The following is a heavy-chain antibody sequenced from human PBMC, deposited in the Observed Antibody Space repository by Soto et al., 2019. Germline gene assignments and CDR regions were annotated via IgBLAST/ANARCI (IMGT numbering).Heavy chain of an antibody. D-gene: IGHD6-19*01. CDR3: ARAPMGIAVAGRSWFDP. J-gene: IGHJ5*02. CDR1: GYTFTSYA. CDR2: INAGNGNT. V-gene: IGHV1-3*01. Sequence: QVQLVQSGAEVKKPGASVKVSCKASGYTFTSYAMHWVRQTPGQRLEWMGWINAGNGNTKYSQKFQGRVTITRDTSASTAYMELSSLRSEDTALYYCARAPMGIAVAGRSWFDPWGQGTLVTVSS.